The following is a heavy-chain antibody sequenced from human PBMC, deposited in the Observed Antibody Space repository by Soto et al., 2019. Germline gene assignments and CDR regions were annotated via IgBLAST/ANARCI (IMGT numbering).Heavy chain of an antibody. J-gene: IGHJ4*02. D-gene: IGHD6-6*01. V-gene: IGHV3-48*03. CDR3: ARRGEYSSSYFDY. CDR2: ISSSGSTI. Sequence: GGSMRLSCAASGFTFSSYEMNWVRQAPGKGLEWVSYISSSGSTIYYADSVKGRFTISRNNAKNSLYLQMNRLRAEDTAVYYCARRGEYSSSYFDYWGQGTLVTVSS. CDR1: GFTFSSYE.